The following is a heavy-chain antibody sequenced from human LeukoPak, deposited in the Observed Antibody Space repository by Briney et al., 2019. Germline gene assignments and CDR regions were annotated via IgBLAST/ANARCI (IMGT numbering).Heavy chain of an antibody. Sequence: GGSLRLSCAASGFTFSSYDMHWVRQATGKGLEWVSAIGTAGDPYYPGSVKGRFTISRENAKNSLYLQMSSLRAGDTAVYYCARGSYYDILTGYYSDPMDVWGKGTTVTVSS. CDR1: GFTFSSYD. J-gene: IGHJ6*04. CDR3: ARGSYYDILTGYYSDPMDV. CDR2: IGTAGDP. D-gene: IGHD3-9*01. V-gene: IGHV3-13*05.